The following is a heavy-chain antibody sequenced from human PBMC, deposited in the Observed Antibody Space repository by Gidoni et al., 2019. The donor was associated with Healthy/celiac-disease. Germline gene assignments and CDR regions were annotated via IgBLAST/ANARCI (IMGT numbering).Heavy chain of an antibody. D-gene: IGHD2-15*01. CDR3: ASEIELPDAFDI. Sequence: QVQLVQSGAEVKKPGASVKVSCKASGYTFTSYYMHWVRQAPGQGLEWMGIINPSGGSTSYAQKFQGRVTMTRDTSTSTVYMELSSLRSEDTAVYYCASEIELPDAFDIWGQGTMVTVSS. CDR1: GYTFTSYY. V-gene: IGHV1-46*01. J-gene: IGHJ3*02. CDR2: INPSGGST.